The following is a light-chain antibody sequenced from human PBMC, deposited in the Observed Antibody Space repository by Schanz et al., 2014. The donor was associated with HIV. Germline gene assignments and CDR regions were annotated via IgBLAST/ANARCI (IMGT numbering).Light chain of an antibody. V-gene: IGLV2-23*01. CDR3: SSYAGSNNLI. CDR1: SSDVGSYNL. CDR2: EGS. Sequence: QSVLTQPASVSGSPGQSITISCTGTSSDVGSYNLVSWYQQHPDKAPKLIIYEGSKRPLGVSNRFSGSKSGNTASLTISGLQAEDEGDYYCSSYAGSNNLIFGGGTKLTVL. J-gene: IGLJ2*01.